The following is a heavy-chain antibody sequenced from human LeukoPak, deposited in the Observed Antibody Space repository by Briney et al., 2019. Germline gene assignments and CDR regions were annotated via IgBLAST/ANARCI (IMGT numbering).Heavy chain of an antibody. Sequence: ASVKVSCKASGYTFTSYGISWVRQAPGQGLEWMGWISAYNGNTNYAQKLQGRVTMTTDPSTSTAYMELRSLRSDDTAVYYCARALYHRDHFDYWGRGTLVTVSS. J-gene: IGHJ4*02. V-gene: IGHV1-18*01. CDR1: GYTFTSYG. CDR3: ARALYHRDHFDY. D-gene: IGHD3-16*02. CDR2: ISAYNGNT.